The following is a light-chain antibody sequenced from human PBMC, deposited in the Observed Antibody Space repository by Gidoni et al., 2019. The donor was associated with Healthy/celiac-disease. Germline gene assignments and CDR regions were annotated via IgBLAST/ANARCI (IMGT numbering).Light chain of an antibody. CDR3: QQRSNWPLT. Sequence: DIVLTQSPATLSLSPGERATLSCRASQSVSSYLAWYQQKPGQAPRLLIYDASNRATGIPARFSGSGSGTDVTLTISSLEPEDFALYYCQQRSNWPLTFGGGTKVEIK. V-gene: IGKV3-11*01. J-gene: IGKJ4*01. CDR2: DAS. CDR1: QSVSSY.